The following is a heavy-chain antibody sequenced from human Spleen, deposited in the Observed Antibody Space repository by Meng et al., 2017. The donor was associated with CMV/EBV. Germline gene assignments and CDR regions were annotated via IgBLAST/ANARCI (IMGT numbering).Heavy chain of an antibody. D-gene: IGHD1-26*01. J-gene: IGHJ6*02. CDR2: INHSGST. CDR3: ARGGGSYPHYYYGMDV. CDR1: GGSFSVYY. Sequence: SKTVSLTFAADGGSFSVYYWSWIRQTPGKGLEWIGEINHSGSTNYNPSLKSRVTISVDTSKNQFSLKLSSVTAADTAVYYCARGGGSYPHYYYGMDVWGQGTTVTVSS. V-gene: IGHV4-34*01.